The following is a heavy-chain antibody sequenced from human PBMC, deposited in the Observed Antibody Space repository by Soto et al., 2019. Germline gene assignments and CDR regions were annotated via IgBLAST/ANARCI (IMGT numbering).Heavy chain of an antibody. J-gene: IGHJ4*02. Sequence: QVKLVESGGGVVQPGTSLRLSCAASGFNFSEYAMHWVRQSPGKGLEWLAIISFEGSNKYSANSVYGRFTSSRENSKNTLYLQMNNLSPEDTAVYYCAKDWETLVAGRFFDSGGKGTPAPASS. CDR1: GFNFSEYA. D-gene: IGHD5-12*01. CDR3: AKDWETLVAGRFFDS. V-gene: IGHV3-30*18. CDR2: ISFEGSNK.